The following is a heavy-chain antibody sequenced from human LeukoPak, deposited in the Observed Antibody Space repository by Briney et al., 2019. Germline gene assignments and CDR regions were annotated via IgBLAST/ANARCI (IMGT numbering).Heavy chain of an antibody. Sequence: PGRSLRLSCAASGFTFDDYAMHWVRQAPGKGLEWVSGISWNSGSIGYADSVKGRFTISRDNAKNSLYLQMNSLRAEDMALYYCAKGVNYYDSRVAFDIWGQGTMVTVSS. CDR2: ISWNSGSI. CDR1: GFTFDDYA. V-gene: IGHV3-9*03. D-gene: IGHD3-22*01. J-gene: IGHJ3*02. CDR3: AKGVNYYDSRVAFDI.